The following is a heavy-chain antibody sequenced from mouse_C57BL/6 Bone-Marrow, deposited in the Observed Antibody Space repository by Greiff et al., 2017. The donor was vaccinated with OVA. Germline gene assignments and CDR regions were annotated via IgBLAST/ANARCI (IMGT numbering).Heavy chain of an antibody. Sequence: VQLQQSGPELVKPGASVKISCKASGYTFTDYYMNWVKQSHGKSLEWIGDINPNNGGTSYNQKFKGKATLTVDKSSSTAYMELRSLTSEDSAVYYCARGGDDYDNYWGQGTTLTVSS. CDR1: GYTFTDYY. V-gene: IGHV1-26*01. J-gene: IGHJ2*01. CDR3: ARGGDDYDNY. D-gene: IGHD2-4*01. CDR2: INPNNGGT.